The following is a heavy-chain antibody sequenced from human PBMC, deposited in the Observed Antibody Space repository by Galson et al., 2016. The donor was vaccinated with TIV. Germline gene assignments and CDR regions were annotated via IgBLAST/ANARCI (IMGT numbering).Heavy chain of an antibody. CDR2: IDPTYGGT. CDR1: GNISTRDY. Sequence: SVKVSCRASGNISTRDYVHWVRQAPGQGLEWMGVIDPTYGGTTFAQKFQALVTMTRDTSTSTVYMEVSGLKSDDTAVYYCIRDLGRLRDFWGQGTLVTVSS. V-gene: IGHV1-46*03. D-gene: IGHD7-27*01. CDR3: IRDLGRLRDF. J-gene: IGHJ4*02.